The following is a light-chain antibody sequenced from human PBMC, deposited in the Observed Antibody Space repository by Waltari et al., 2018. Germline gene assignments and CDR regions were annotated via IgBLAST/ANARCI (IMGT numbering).Light chain of an antibody. Sequence: EIVLTQSPATLSSSPGERATLSCRASQSVSSHLAWYQQNPGQGPRLLIYDASNRATGIPARFSGSGSETDFTLTISSLEPEDFAVYYCQQRSSWPWTFGQGTKVDVK. CDR1: QSVSSH. J-gene: IGKJ1*01. V-gene: IGKV3-11*01. CDR2: DAS. CDR3: QQRSSWPWT.